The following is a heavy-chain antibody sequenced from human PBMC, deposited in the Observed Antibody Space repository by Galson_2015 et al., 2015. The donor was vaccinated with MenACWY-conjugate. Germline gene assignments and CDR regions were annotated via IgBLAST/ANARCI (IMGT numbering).Heavy chain of an antibody. CDR1: GFSLNFYA. V-gene: IGHV3-48*02. J-gene: IGHJ6*02. CDR2: ISLSGSTV. D-gene: IGHD3-16*01. Sequence: SLRLSCAASGFSLNFYALNWVRQAPGKGLEWGSFISLSGSTVHYADSVKGRFTISRDHATKSVYMQMNSLRDEDTAVYFCARRQRIITYAVDGGVDGMDVWGQGTTVIVSS. CDR3: ARRQRIITYAVDGGVDGMDV.